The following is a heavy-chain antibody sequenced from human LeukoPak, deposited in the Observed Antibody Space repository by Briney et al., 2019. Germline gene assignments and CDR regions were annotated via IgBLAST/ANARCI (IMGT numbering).Heavy chain of an antibody. CDR1: GYSFTKHW. CDR2: IYPGDSDT. V-gene: IGHV5-51*01. Sequence: GESLKTSCKGSGYSFTKHWIGWVRQMPGKGLEWMGIIYPGDSDTRYSPSFQGQVTISADKSISTAYLQWSSLKASDTAMYYCARLRLMYYYGSGAKYYYYYYYMDVWGKGTTVTISS. J-gene: IGHJ6*03. D-gene: IGHD3-10*01. CDR3: ARLRLMYYYGSGAKYYYYYYYMDV.